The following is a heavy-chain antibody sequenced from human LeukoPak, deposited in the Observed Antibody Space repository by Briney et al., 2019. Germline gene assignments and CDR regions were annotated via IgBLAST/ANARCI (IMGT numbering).Heavy chain of an antibody. D-gene: IGHD2-15*01. V-gene: IGHV5-51*01. Sequence: KTGQSLQISCKCSGSSFTSYWIAWVRHMPGKGQEWMGIIYPCDSDSRCSPSFQGQVPISVDKTSSTAYLQWSRLKVSDPALYSCVRRGYCSGGNCFSSAFDVLGQGTMVTVSS. CDR2: IYPCDSDS. CDR1: GSSFTSYW. J-gene: IGHJ3*01. CDR3: VRRGYCSGGNCFSSAFDV.